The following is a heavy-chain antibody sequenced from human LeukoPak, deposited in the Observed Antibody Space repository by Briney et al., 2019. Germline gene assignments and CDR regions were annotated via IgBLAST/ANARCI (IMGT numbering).Heavy chain of an antibody. J-gene: IGHJ4*02. V-gene: IGHV4-59*03. CDR3: AAWQTIIFDY. CDR2: ISYSGST. CDR1: GGSISSYY. Sequence: SETLSLTCTVSGGSISSYYWSWIRQPPGKGLEWVGYISYSGSTDYNPSLRGRVTMSLDRPRNQFSLKLSSVSAADTAVYYCAAWQTIIFDYWGQGSLVTVSS. D-gene: IGHD5-24*01.